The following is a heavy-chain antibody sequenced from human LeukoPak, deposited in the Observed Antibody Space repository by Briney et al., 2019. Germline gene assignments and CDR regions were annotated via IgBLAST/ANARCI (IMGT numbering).Heavy chain of an antibody. CDR2: IYSGGST. J-gene: IGHJ4*02. CDR3: AREGEDYYDSSGYYFDY. CDR1: GFTVSSNY. V-gene: IGHV3-53*01. Sequence: GGSLRLSCAASGFTVSSNYMSWVRQAPGKGLEWVSVIYSGGSTYYADSVKGRFTISRDNSKDTLYLQMNSLRAEDTAAYYCAREGEDYYDSSGYYFDYWGQGTLVTVSS. D-gene: IGHD3-22*01.